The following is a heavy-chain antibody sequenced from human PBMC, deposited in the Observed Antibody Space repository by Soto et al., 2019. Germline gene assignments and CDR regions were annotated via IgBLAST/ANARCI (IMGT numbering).Heavy chain of an antibody. CDR3: SHRRGMIMDV. CDR1: GFSLITGGVS. J-gene: IGHJ6*02. Sequence: QITLKESGPTQVKPTQTLTLTCTFSGFSLITGGVSVAWIRQPPGKALEWLALISGDDEKRYSPSLKSWLTITKDTTKNQVVFTMTNMDPLDTATYYCSHRRGMIMDVWGQGTTVTVSS. CDR2: ISGDDEK. D-gene: IGHD3-16*01. V-gene: IGHV2-5*02.